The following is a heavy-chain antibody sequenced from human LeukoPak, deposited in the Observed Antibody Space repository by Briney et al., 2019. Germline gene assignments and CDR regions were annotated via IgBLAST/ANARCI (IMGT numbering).Heavy chain of an antibody. V-gene: IGHV3-7*03. CDR1: GFTFREYW. J-gene: IGHJ4*02. Sequence: GGSLRLSCAASGFTFREYWMAWVRQAPGRGLEWVATIAANGNDKDYEDALQGRFTISRDNARNSLSLQIDSLRAEDTAQYYCAREVFFQFDNWGQGALVTVSS. CDR3: AREVFFQFDN. CDR2: IAANGNDK.